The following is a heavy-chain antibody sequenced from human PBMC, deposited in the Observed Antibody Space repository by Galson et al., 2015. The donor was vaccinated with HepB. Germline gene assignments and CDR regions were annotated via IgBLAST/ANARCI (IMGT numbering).Heavy chain of an antibody. CDR1: GFTFSGSA. Sequence: SLRLSCAASGFTFSGSAMHWVRQASGKGLEWVGRIRSKANSYATAYAASVKGRFTISRDDSKNTAYLQMNSLKTEDTAVYYCTRHHNSGSYFDYGMDVWGQGTTVTVSS. J-gene: IGHJ6*02. CDR2: IRSKANSYAT. V-gene: IGHV3-73*01. D-gene: IGHD1-26*01. CDR3: TRHHNSGSYFDYGMDV.